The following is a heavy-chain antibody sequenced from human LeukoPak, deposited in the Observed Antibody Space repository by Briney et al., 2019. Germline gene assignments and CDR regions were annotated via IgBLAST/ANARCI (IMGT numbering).Heavy chain of an antibody. V-gene: IGHV4-59*01. CDR1: GGSISSYY. Sequence: SETLSLTCTVSGGSISSYYWSWIRQPPGKGLEWIGYIYYSGSTNYNPSLKCRVTISVDTSKNQFSLKLSSVTAADTAVYYCAREAREGDSFDIWGQGTMVTVSS. CDR3: AREAREGDSFDI. J-gene: IGHJ3*02. D-gene: IGHD3-16*01. CDR2: IYYSGST.